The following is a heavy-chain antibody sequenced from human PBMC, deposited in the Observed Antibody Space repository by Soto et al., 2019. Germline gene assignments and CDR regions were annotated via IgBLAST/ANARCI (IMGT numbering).Heavy chain of an antibody. CDR2: ISAYDGNT. Sequence: QVQLVQSGGEVKKPGASVKVSCKASGYTFASYAINWVRQAPGQGLEWMGWISAYDGNTNYAEKLQGRLTTTTDTSTTTSYTDLRSVVSDDTAMYYCAVDDYGLDYWGQGTLLTVSS. J-gene: IGHJ4*02. CDR1: GYTFASYA. CDR3: AVDDYGLDY. V-gene: IGHV1-18*01. D-gene: IGHD4-17*01.